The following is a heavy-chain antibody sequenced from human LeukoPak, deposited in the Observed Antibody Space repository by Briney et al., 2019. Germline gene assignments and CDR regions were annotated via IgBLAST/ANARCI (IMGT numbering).Heavy chain of an antibody. CDR3: ARGEFSYYDFWSGSPDLDY. J-gene: IGHJ4*02. CDR2: ISAYNGNT. V-gene: IGHV1-18*01. CDR1: GYTFTSYG. Sequence: GASVKVSCKASGYTFTSYGISWVRQAPGQGLEWMGWISAYNGNTNCAQKLQGRVTMTTDTSTSTAYMELRSLRSDDTAVYYCARGEFSYYDFWSGSPDLDYWGQGTLVTVSS. D-gene: IGHD3-3*01.